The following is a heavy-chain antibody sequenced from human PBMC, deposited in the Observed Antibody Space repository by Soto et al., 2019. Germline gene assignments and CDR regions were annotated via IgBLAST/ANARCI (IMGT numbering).Heavy chain of an antibody. CDR2: ISYDGSNK. CDR3: SKGRIEWLLLYYFDY. J-gene: IGHJ4*02. D-gene: IGHD3-22*01. CDR1: GFTFSSYG. Sequence: GGSLRLSCAASGFTFSSYGMHWVRQAPGKGLEWVAVISYDGSNKYYADSVKGRFTISRDNSKNTLYLQMNSLRAEDTAVYYSSKGRIEWLLLYYFDYWGQGTLVTVSS. V-gene: IGHV3-30*18.